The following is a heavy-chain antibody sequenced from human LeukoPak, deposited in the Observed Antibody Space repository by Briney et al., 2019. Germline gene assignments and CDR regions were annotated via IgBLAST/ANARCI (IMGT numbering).Heavy chain of an antibody. CDR3: AKDREKVIAAAGFNWFDP. CDR1: GFTFSSYA. Sequence: GGSLRLSCAASGFTFSSYAMSWVRQAPGKGLGWVSAISGSGGSTYYADSVKGRFTISRDNSKNTLYLQMNSLRAEDTAVYYCAKDREKVIAAAGFNWFDPWGQGTLVTVSS. V-gene: IGHV3-23*01. CDR2: ISGSGGST. J-gene: IGHJ5*02. D-gene: IGHD6-13*01.